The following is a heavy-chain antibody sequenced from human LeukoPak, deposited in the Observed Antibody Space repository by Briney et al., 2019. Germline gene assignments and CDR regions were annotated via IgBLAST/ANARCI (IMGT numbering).Heavy chain of an antibody. V-gene: IGHV1-8*01. CDR1: GYTFTRFD. CDR3: ARAFYSSASGGGNYFDF. Sequence: ASVTVSCNPSGYTFTRFDINWVRQAPGQGLEWMGWMNPNNGSTGYAQKFQGRVTMTSSASIRTAYLELRGLRSEDTAVYYCARAFYSSASGGGNYFDFWGQGTPVTVSS. CDR2: MNPNNGST. D-gene: IGHD6-6*01. J-gene: IGHJ4*02.